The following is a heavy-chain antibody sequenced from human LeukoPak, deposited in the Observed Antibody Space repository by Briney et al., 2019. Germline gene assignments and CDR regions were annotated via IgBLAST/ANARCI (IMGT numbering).Heavy chain of an antibody. D-gene: IGHD6-19*01. CDR3: ARDLLSTAGYFDY. J-gene: IGHJ4*02. V-gene: IGHV4-59*01. CDR2: IYYSGST. Sequence: PSETLSLTCTDSGGSISSYYWGWIRQPPGKGLEWIGYIYYSGSTNYNPSLKSRVTISVDTSKNQFSLNLSSVTAADTAVYYCARDLLSTAGYFDYWGQGTLVTVSS. CDR1: GGSISSYY.